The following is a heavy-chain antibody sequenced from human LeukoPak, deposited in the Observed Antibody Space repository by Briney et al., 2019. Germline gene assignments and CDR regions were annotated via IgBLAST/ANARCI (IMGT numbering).Heavy chain of an antibody. CDR2: IKQDGSEK. CDR3: ARDRRGSSWYVHDAFDI. Sequence: GGSPRLSCAASGFTFSSYWMSWVRQAPGNGLEWVANIKQDGSEKYYVDSVKGRFTISRDNAKNSLYLQMNSLRAEDTAVYYCARDRRGSSWYVHDAFDIWGQGTMVTVSS. V-gene: IGHV3-7*04. D-gene: IGHD6-13*01. J-gene: IGHJ3*02. CDR1: GFTFSSYW.